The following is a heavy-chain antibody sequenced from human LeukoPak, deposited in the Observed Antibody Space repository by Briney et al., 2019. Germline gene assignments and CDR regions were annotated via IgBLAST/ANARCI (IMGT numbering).Heavy chain of an antibody. CDR3: ARNGEMITFGGVIASYFDY. V-gene: IGHV1-69*06. CDR2: IIPIFGTA. Sequence: VASVKVSCKASGGTFSSYAISWVRQAPGQGLEWMGGIIPIFGTANYAQKFQGRVTITADKSTSTAYMELSSLRSEDTAVYYCARNGEMITFGGVIASYFDYWGQGTLVTVSS. J-gene: IGHJ4*02. CDR1: GGTFSSYA. D-gene: IGHD3-16*02.